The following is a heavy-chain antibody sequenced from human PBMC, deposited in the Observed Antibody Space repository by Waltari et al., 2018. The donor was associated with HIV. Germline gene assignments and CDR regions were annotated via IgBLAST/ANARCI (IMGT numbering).Heavy chain of an antibody. CDR3: AREARGSRWGEWYFDL. CDR2: ISSTGGIK. CDR1: GFIVHNYT. D-gene: IGHD3-16*01. V-gene: IGHV3-30*04. J-gene: IGHJ2*01. Sequence: QVGLLEEGGDVVQPGRSLSLSGVGPGFIVHNYTLHRVRQAPNKGVEGVATISSTGGIKYYADSAKGRFTISRDNSKNTVHLQLNRLTPEDTAVYLCAREARGSRWGEWYFDLWGRGTRVTVSS.